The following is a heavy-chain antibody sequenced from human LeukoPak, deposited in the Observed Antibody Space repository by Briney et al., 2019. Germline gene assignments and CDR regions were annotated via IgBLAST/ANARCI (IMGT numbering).Heavy chain of an antibody. CDR3: VEGPTVTSH. V-gene: IGHV3-9*01. CDR1: GFTLDDYA. J-gene: IGHJ4*02. D-gene: IGHD4-17*01. Sequence: GRSLRLSCAASGFTLDDYAMHWVRQAPGKGLEWVSGISWNSVNIGYADSVKGRFTISRDNAKNSLYLQMNSLRAEDTAVYYCVEGPTVTSHWGQGTLVTVSS. CDR2: ISWNSVNI.